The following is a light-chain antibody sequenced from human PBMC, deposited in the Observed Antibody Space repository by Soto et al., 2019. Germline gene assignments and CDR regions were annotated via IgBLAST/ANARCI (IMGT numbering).Light chain of an antibody. J-gene: IGKJ4*01. Sequence: EIVMTQSPATLSVSPGERATLSCRASQSVSSNLAWYQQKPCQGPRLLIYGASTRATGIPARFSGGGSGTEFTLTISSLQSEDFAVYYCQQYDNWPPLTFGGGTKVEIK. CDR3: QQYDNWPPLT. CDR2: GAS. CDR1: QSVSSN. V-gene: IGKV3-15*01.